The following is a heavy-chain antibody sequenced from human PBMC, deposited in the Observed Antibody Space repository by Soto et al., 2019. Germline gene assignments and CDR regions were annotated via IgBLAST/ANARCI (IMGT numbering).Heavy chain of an antibody. CDR2: ISPHNGNT. Sequence: QVQLVQSGGEVKKPGASVKVSCKTSGYTFTSYDIAWVRQAPGQGLEWMGWISPHNGNTDYPQKLQDRVTLTADISTTTAYMELRSLTTDDTSVYFCAMFSMSSLHYWGQGTLVTVSS. J-gene: IGHJ4*02. D-gene: IGHD3-10*02. CDR3: AMFSMSSLHY. CDR1: GYTFTSYD. V-gene: IGHV1-18*04.